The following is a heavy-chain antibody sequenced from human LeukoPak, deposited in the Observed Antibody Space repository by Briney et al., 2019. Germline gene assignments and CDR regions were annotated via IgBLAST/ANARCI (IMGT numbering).Heavy chain of an antibody. CDR2: INPNSGGT. J-gene: IGHJ1*01. Sequence: GASVKVSCKASGYTFTSYYMHWVRQAPGQGLEWMGWINPNSGGTNYAQKFQGRVTMTRDTSISTAYMELSRLRSDDTAVYYCAREYISSASEYFQHWGQGTLVTVSS. V-gene: IGHV1-2*02. CDR3: AREYISSASEYFQH. D-gene: IGHD6-13*01. CDR1: GYTFTSYY.